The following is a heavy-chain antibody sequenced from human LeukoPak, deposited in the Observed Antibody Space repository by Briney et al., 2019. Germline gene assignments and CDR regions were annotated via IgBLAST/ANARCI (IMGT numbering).Heavy chain of an antibody. D-gene: IGHD4-17*01. CDR3: ATLLSDYGAHYFDS. CDR1: DSSISSGYF. V-gene: IGHV4-38-2*01. CDR2: LYHSGST. Sequence: SETLSFTCAVSDSSISSGYFWGWIRQPPGKGLEWIGTLYHSGSTYYNPSLKSRVAISLDTSKTQFSLKLSSVTAADTALYYCATLLSDYGAHYFDSWGQGVLATVSS. J-gene: IGHJ4*02.